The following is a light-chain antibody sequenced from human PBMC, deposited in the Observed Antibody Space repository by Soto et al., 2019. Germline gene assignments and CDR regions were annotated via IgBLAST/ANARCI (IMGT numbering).Light chain of an antibody. Sequence: QPVLTQPASVSGSPGQSITISCTGTSSDVGSYNLVSWYQQHPGKAPKLMIYEGSKRPSGVSNRFSGSKSGNTASLTISGLQAEDEGDYYCCSFAGSSPWVFGGGTQLTVL. CDR2: EGS. J-gene: IGLJ7*01. CDR1: SSDVGSYNL. CDR3: CSFAGSSPWV. V-gene: IGLV2-23*01.